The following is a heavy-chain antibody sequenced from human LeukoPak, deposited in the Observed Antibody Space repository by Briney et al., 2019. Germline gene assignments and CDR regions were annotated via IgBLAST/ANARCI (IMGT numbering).Heavy chain of an antibody. CDR1: GGSISSSSYD. V-gene: IGHV4-39*01. D-gene: IGHD3-22*01. CDR3: ACYYYDSSGYFDY. Sequence: PSETLSLTCTVSGGSISSSSYDWGWIRQPPGKGLEWIGSIYYSGSTYYNPSLKSRFTISVDTSKNQFSLKLSSVTAADTAIYYCACYYYDSSGYFDYWGQGTLVTVSS. J-gene: IGHJ4*02. CDR2: IYYSGST.